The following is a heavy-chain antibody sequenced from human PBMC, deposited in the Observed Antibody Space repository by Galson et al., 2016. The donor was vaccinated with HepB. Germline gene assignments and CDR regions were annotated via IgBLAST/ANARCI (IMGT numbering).Heavy chain of an antibody. D-gene: IGHD2/OR15-2a*01. CDR1: GFTFDEYA. Sequence: SLRLSCAASGFTFDEYAMHWVRQAPGKGLDWVSGVSWYRGRIGYEDPVKGRFTSSRDNAKDSLYLQMNRLRAEDTALYYWARGQYQYYFHDWGQGTLVTVSS. J-gene: IGHJ4*02. CDR2: VSWYRGRI. V-gene: IGHV3-9*01. CDR3: ARGQYQYYFHD.